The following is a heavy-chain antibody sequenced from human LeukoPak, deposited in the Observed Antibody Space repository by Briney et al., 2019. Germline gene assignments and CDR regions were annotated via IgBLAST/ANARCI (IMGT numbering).Heavy chain of an antibody. Sequence: GESLKISCQSSGYTFTNYWIGWVRQMPGKGLEWMGIIYPGDSDTRYSPSFQGQVTISADKSIGTAFLQWSSLKASDTAMYYCVRLVDSSSWPDIWGQGTLVTVSS. D-gene: IGHD6-13*01. J-gene: IGHJ4*02. CDR2: IYPGDSDT. CDR1: GYTFTNYW. V-gene: IGHV5-51*01. CDR3: VRLVDSSSWPDI.